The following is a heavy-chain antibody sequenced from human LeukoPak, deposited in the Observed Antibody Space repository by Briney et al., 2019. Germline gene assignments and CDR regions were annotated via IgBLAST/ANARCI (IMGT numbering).Heavy chain of an antibody. CDR2: ISGSGGST. Sequence: GGSLRLSCAASGFTFSSYGMSWVRQAPGKGLEWVSAISGSGGSTYYADSVKGRFTISRDNSKNTLYLQMSSLRAEDTAVYYCAKDGHYYDSSGYRFDYWGQATLVTVSS. CDR3: AKDGHYYDSSGYRFDY. V-gene: IGHV3-23*01. J-gene: IGHJ4*02. D-gene: IGHD3-22*01. CDR1: GFTFSSYG.